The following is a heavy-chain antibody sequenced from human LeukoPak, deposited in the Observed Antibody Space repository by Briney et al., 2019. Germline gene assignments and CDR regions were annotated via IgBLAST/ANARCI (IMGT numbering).Heavy chain of an antibody. CDR3: ARDPSVAGSGWFDP. D-gene: IGHD6-19*01. Sequence: GGSVRLSCAASGFSFSSYGMHWARQAPGKGLEWVAVISDDGKNRNYADSVKGRFTISRDNSRNTVHLQMNSLRAEDTAVYYCARDPSVAGSGWFDPWGQGTLVTVSS. V-gene: IGHV3-30*03. CDR2: ISDDGKNR. CDR1: GFSFSSYG. J-gene: IGHJ5*02.